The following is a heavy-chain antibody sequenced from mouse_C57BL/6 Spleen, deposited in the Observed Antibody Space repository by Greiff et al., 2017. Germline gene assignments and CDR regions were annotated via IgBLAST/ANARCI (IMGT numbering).Heavy chain of an antibody. Sequence: VQLQQPGAELVRPGTSVKLSCKASGYTFTSYWMHWVKQRPGKGLEWIGVIDPSDSYNTNNQKFKGKATLTVDTSASTAYMQLSSLTSEDAAVYYCARSESTTVVGGFDYWGQGTTLTVSS. J-gene: IGHJ2*01. CDR3: ARSESTTVVGGFDY. CDR1: GYTFTSYW. V-gene: IGHV1-59*01. D-gene: IGHD1-1*01. CDR2: IDPSDSYN.